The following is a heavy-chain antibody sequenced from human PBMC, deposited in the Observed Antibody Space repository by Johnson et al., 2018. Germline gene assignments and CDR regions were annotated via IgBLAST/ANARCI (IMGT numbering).Heavy chain of an antibody. D-gene: IGHD6-19*01. CDR1: GFTFSSYD. J-gene: IGHJ4*02. CDR2: IGTAGDT. V-gene: IGHV3-13*01. Sequence: VQLVQSGGGLVQPGGSLRLSCAASGFTFSSYDMHWLRQTTGKSLEWVSGIGTAGDTYYLGSVKGRFTISRENAKNSLYLQLNSLRAGDTAVYDCARAATSSCWTWFDYWGQGALVTVSS. CDR3: ARAATSSCWTWFDY.